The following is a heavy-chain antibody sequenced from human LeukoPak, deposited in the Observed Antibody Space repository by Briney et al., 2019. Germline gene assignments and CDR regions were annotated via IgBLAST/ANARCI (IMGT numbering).Heavy chain of an antibody. J-gene: IGHJ3*02. Sequence: GGSLRLSCAASGFTFTSYAMSWVRQAPGKGLEWVSTITGSGGSGGSTYYADAVRGRFTISRDNPNNTLYLQMDSLRAEDTAVYYCAKFVGATSVTDDALDIWGQGTMVTVSS. D-gene: IGHD1-26*01. CDR3: AKFVGATSVTDDALDI. CDR2: ITGSGGSGGST. CDR1: GFTFTSYA. V-gene: IGHV3-23*01.